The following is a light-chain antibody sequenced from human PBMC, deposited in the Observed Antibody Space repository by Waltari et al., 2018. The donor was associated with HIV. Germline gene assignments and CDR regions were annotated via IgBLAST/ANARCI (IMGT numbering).Light chain of an antibody. CDR2: ATT. CDR3: QSYDSSLSGYV. Sequence: QSVLTQPPSVSGAPGQRVTISCTGSNSNIGAGFDVHWYQQLPGTAPNRLIYATTTRPSGVPDRFSGSKSGTSASLAITGLQAEDEADYYCQSYDSSLSGYVFATGTRVTVL. J-gene: IGLJ1*01. CDR1: NSNIGAGFD. V-gene: IGLV1-40*01.